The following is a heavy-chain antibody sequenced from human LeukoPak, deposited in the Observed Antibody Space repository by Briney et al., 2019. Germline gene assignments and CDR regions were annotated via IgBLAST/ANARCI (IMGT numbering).Heavy chain of an antibody. CDR3: ASYGLPGIAVAGTSPFDY. D-gene: IGHD6-19*01. Sequence: GGSLRLSCAASGFTFSSYAMSWVRQAPGKGLEWVSAISGSGGSTYYADSVKGRFTISRDNSKNTLYLQMNSLRAEDTAVYYCASYGLPGIAVAGTSPFDYWGQGTLVTVSS. CDR1: GFTFSSYA. J-gene: IGHJ4*02. CDR2: ISGSGGST. V-gene: IGHV3-23*01.